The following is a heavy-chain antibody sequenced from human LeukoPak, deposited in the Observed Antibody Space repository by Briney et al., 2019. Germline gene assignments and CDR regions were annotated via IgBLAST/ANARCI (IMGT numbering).Heavy chain of an antibody. CDR2: ISSSGSTI. Sequence: GGSLRLSCAASGFTFSDYYMSWIRQAPGKGLEWVSYISSSGSTIYYADSVKGRFTISRDNAKNSLYLQMNSLRAEDTAVYYCARDVSSGWYGDYFDYWGQGTLVTVSP. J-gene: IGHJ4*02. D-gene: IGHD6-19*01. V-gene: IGHV3-11*04. CDR3: ARDVSSGWYGDYFDY. CDR1: GFTFSDYY.